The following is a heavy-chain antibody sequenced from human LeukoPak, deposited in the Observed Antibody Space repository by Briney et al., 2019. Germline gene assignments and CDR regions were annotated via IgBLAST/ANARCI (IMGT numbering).Heavy chain of an antibody. CDR1: GFTVSSAF. CDR2: ISDSGGTT. Sequence: PGGSLRLSCAASGFTVSSAFMSWVRQAPGKGLEWVSTISDSGGTTYYGDSVKGRFSISRDNSKNTVYLQMNSLRAEDTALYYCAKSFSSGSSRWGQGTLVTVSP. D-gene: IGHD3-10*01. CDR3: AKSFSSGSSR. J-gene: IGHJ4*02. V-gene: IGHV3-23*01.